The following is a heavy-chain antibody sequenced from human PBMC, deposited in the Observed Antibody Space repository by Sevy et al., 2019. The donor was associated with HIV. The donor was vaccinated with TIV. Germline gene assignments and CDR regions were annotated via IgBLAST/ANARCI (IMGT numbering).Heavy chain of an antibody. V-gene: IGHV3-7*01. CDR1: GFTFSSYW. CDR2: IKQDGSEK. J-gene: IGHJ3*02. Sequence: GGSLRLSCAASGFTFSSYWMSWVRQAPGKGLEWVANIKQDGSEKYYVDSVKGRFTISRDNAKNSLYLQMNSVRAEDTAVYYCARDSLKQWLVGDAFDIWGQGTMVTVSS. CDR3: ARDSLKQWLVGDAFDI. D-gene: IGHD6-19*01.